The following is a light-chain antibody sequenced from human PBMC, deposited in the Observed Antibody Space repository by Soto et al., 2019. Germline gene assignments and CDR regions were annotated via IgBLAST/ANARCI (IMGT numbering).Light chain of an antibody. CDR3: SSYPSNTVL. CDR2: DVS. J-gene: IGLJ2*01. CDR1: SNDIGVYNY. V-gene: IGLV2-14*03. Sequence: QSALTQPASVSGSPGQSITLSYSGTSNDIGVYNYVSWYQQHPGKAAKLIIYDVSNRASGVSNRFSGSKSGNTASLTISGLQAEDEADYYCSSYPSNTVLFGGGTKVTVL.